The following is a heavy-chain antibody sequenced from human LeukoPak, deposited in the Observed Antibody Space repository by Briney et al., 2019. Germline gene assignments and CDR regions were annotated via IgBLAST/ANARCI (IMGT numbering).Heavy chain of an antibody. CDR1: GFTSSSYA. J-gene: IGHJ5*02. V-gene: IGHV3-23*01. CDR2: ISGRGGST. D-gene: IGHD1-1*01. CDR3: AKDLRNYP. Sequence: PGGCLRHSSADSGFTSSSYATSWVRQAPGKGLEWVSAISGRGGSTYYADSAKGRFTISRDNSKNTRYLQINSLRATDTRAYYIAKDLRNYPGGQGTLVTVSS.